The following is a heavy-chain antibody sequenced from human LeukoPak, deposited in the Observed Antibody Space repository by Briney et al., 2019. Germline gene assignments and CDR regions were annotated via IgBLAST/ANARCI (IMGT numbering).Heavy chain of an antibody. Sequence: ASVKVSCKASGYTFTGYYVHWVRQATGQGLEWMGWINPNSGGTNYAQKFQDRVTMTRDTSISTAYMELSRLRSDDTAVYYCARDRSGTYYNWFDPWGQGTLVTVSS. CDR3: ARDRSGTYYNWFDP. V-gene: IGHV1-2*02. CDR1: GYTFTGYY. CDR2: INPNSGGT. D-gene: IGHD1-26*01. J-gene: IGHJ5*02.